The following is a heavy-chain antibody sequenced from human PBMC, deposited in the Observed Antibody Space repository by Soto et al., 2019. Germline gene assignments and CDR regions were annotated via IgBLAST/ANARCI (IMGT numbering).Heavy chain of an antibody. CDR2: IKHDGSEK. Sequence: EVQLVESGGGLVQPGGSLRLSCTASGFTFSSYWMSWVRQAPGKGLEWVANIKHDGSEKNYVDSVKGRVTISTDNAKNSVFLQMNSLRAEYTAVYYCARQGGRRTYYYYYGMDVWGQGTTVTVSS. J-gene: IGHJ6*02. CDR3: ARQGGRRTYYYYYGMDV. D-gene: IGHD3-16*01. V-gene: IGHV3-7*01. CDR1: GFTFSSYW.